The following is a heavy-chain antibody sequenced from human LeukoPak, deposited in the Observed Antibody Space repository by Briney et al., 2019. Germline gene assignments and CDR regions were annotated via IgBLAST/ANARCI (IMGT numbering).Heavy chain of an antibody. J-gene: IGHJ6*02. D-gene: IGHD2-2*01. CDR3: ARELGYCGGTTCSVHYYGMDV. CDR1: GFTFTSYS. Sequence: GGSLRLSCAASGFTFTSYSMNWVRQAPGKGLEWVSYISISSSTIYYGDSVKGRFTISRDNAKNSVYLQMNSLRDEDTAVYYCARELGYCGGTTCSVHYYGMDVWGQGTTVTVSS. CDR2: ISISSSTI. V-gene: IGHV3-48*02.